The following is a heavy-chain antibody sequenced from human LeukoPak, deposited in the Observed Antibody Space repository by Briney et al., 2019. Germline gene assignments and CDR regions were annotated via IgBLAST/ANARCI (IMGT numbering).Heavy chain of an antibody. CDR3: VRVQTGGAFDI. CDR1: GLTAGDYY. CDR2: SRNKGNSYST. D-gene: IGHD1-1*01. Sequence: HPGGSLRLSCAASGLTAGDYYMDWVRQTPGQGMEWDGRSRNKGNSYSTDFAATVKGRFTISRDESKNSLFLQMNGLKIEDTAVYYCVRVQTGGAFDIWGQGTMVTVST. J-gene: IGHJ3*02. V-gene: IGHV3-72*01.